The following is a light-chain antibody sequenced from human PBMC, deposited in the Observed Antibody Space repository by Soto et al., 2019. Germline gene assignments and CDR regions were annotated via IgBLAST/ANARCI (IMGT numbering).Light chain of an antibody. J-gene: IGLJ1*01. V-gene: IGLV2-8*01. Sequence: QSALTQPASVSGSPGQSITISCTGTSSDIGAHTYVSWFQQHPGKVPKVIIFEVNKRPSGVPDRFSGSKSGNTASLTVSGLQAEDEADYYCSSYAGINNLGVFGTGTKVTVL. CDR2: EVN. CDR3: SSYAGINNLGV. CDR1: SSDIGAHTY.